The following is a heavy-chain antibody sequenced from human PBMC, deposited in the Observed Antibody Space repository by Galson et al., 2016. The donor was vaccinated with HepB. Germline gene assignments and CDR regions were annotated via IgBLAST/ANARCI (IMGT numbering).Heavy chain of an antibody. Sequence: CAISGDSVSSNSAAWNWIRQSPSRGLEWLGRTYYRSKWYNDYAVSVKGRITISPDTSKNLFSLQLSSVTPEDTAVYYCAREIHGRLYWYFDLWSRGTLVTVSS. CDR1: GDSVSSNSAA. CDR3: AREIHGRLYWYFDL. D-gene: IGHD1-26*01. CDR2: TYYRSKWYN. J-gene: IGHJ2*01. V-gene: IGHV6-1*01.